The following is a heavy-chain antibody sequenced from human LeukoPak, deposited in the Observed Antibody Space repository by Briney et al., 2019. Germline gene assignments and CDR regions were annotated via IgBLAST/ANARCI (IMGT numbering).Heavy chain of an antibody. Sequence: GGSLRLSCAASGFTFSSYWMHWVRQAPGKGLVWVSRINSDGSSTSYADSVKGRFTISRDNAKNTLYLQMNSLRAEDTAVYYCARDGALEWLREGDYFDYWGQGTLVTVSS. CDR3: ARDGALEWLREGDYFDY. CDR1: GFTFSSYW. D-gene: IGHD3-3*01. CDR2: INSDGSST. J-gene: IGHJ4*02. V-gene: IGHV3-74*01.